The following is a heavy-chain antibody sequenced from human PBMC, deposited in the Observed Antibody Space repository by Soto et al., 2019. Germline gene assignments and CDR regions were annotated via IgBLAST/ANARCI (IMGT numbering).Heavy chain of an antibody. Sequence: GGSLRLSCAASGFTFSSYEMNWVRQAPGKGLEWVSYISSSGSTIYYADSVKGRFTISRDNAKNSLYLQMNSLRAEDAAVYYCAKALGYCSGGSCLSYGMDVWGQGTTVTVSS. J-gene: IGHJ6*02. CDR3: AKALGYCSGGSCLSYGMDV. D-gene: IGHD2-15*01. CDR1: GFTFSSYE. V-gene: IGHV3-48*03. CDR2: ISSSGSTI.